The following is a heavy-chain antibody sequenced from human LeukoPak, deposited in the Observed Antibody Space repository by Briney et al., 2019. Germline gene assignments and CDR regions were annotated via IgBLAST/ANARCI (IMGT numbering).Heavy chain of an antibody. J-gene: IGHJ6*02. CDR1: GASISINSYY. V-gene: IGHV4-39*01. CDR3: ARLIWFGELSGYGMDV. CDR2: IYYSGST. D-gene: IGHD3-10*01. Sequence: SETLSLTCAVSGASISINSYYWGWIRQPPGKGLEWIGIIYYSGSTYYNPSLKSRVTISVDTSKSQFSLKLSSVTAADTAVYYCARLIWFGELSGYGMDVWGQGTTVTVPS.